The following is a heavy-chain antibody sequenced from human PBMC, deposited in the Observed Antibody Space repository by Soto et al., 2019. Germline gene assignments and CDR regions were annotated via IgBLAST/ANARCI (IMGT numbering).Heavy chain of an antibody. CDR1: GGSVSSGSYY. Sequence: QVQLQESGPGLVKPSETLSLTCTVSGGSVSSGSYYWSWIRQPPGKGLEWIGYIYYSGSTNYNPSLKSRVTISVDTSKNQFSLKLSSVTAADTAVYYCARDRCGTSCSQAYYYGMDVWGQGTTVTVSS. CDR2: IYYSGST. D-gene: IGHD2-2*01. V-gene: IGHV4-61*01. J-gene: IGHJ6*02. CDR3: ARDRCGTSCSQAYYYGMDV.